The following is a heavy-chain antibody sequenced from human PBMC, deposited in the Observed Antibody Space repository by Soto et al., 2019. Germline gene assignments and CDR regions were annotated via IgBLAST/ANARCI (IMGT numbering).Heavy chain of an antibody. V-gene: IGHV2-5*02. J-gene: IGHJ4*02. CDR3: AHTRTAYAGYYFDY. Sequence: QITLKESGPPLVKPTQTLTLTCSFFGFSLSTSGLGVGWIRQPPGQALEWLALIYWDDDKRYSPSLKSRLTIPKDTPKTRVALTMTTRDLVKPPTNSLAHTRTAYAGYYFDYWGQGTLVTVSS. CDR2: IYWDDDK. D-gene: IGHD4-17*01. CDR1: GFSLSTSGLG.